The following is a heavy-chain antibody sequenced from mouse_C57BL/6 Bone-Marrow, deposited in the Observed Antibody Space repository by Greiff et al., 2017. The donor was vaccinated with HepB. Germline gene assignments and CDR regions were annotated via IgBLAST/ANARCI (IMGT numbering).Heavy chain of an antibody. J-gene: IGHJ4*01. CDR2: IYPRSGNT. CDR3: ARSEYYYGSSYAMDY. Sequence: QVQLQQSGAELARPGASVKLSCKASGYTFTSYGISWVKQRPGQGLEWIGEIYPRSGNTYYNEKFKGKATLTADKSSSTAYMELRSLTSEDSAVYFCARSEYYYGSSYAMDYWGQGTSVTVSS. D-gene: IGHD1-1*01. V-gene: IGHV1-81*01. CDR1: GYTFTSYG.